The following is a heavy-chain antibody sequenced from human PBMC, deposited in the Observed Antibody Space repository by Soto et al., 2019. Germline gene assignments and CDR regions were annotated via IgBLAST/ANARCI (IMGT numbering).Heavy chain of an antibody. J-gene: IGHJ6*02. Sequence: GGSLRLSCAASGFTFSSYGMHWVRQAPGKGLEWAAVIWYDGSNKYYADSVKGRFTISRDNSKNTLYLQMNSLRAEDTAVYYCARDTGGVPAAPAYGMDVWGQGTTVTVSS. CDR3: ARDTGGVPAAPAYGMDV. V-gene: IGHV3-33*01. D-gene: IGHD2-2*01. CDR2: IWYDGSNK. CDR1: GFTFSSYG.